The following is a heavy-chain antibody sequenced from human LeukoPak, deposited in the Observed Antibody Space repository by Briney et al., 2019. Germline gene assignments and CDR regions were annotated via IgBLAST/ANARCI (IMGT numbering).Heavy chain of an antibody. D-gene: IGHD2-2*01. Sequence: ASVKVSCKASGGTFSSYAISWVRQAPGQGLEWMGRIIPIFGIANYAQKFQGRVTITADKSTSTAYVELSSLRSEDTAVYYCARDEARYCSSTSCYGTLRQYWGQGTLVTVSS. CDR2: IIPIFGIA. V-gene: IGHV1-69*04. J-gene: IGHJ4*02. CDR3: ARDEARYCSSTSCYGTLRQY. CDR1: GGTFSSYA.